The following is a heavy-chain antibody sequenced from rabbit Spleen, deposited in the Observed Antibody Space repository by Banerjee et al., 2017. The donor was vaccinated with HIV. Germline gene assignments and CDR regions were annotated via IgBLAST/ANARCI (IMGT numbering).Heavy chain of an antibody. Sequence: QEQLEESGGELVKPEGSLKLTCTASGFSFSSTYWICWVRQAPGKGLEWIACRKTGSSGNTYYATWAKGRFTISKTSSTTVTLQMTSLTAADTATYFCARGYEASADYINLWGPWTLVTVS. V-gene: IGHV1S45*01. CDR1: GFSFSSTYW. J-gene: IGHJ4*01. CDR2: RKTGSSGNT. CDR3: ARGYEASADYINL. D-gene: IGHD3-1*01.